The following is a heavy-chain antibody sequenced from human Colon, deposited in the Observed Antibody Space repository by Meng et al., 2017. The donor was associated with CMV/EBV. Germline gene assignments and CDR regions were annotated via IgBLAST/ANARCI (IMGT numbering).Heavy chain of an antibody. V-gene: IGHV3-48*03. Sequence: GESLKISCAASGFTLSNYEMQWVRQAPGKGLEWVAYISGSGNTIYYADSVKGRFTVSRDNAKNSLHLQMNSLRADDTGVYYCARIMFCSDTSCYSHYGMDVWGQGTTVTVSS. D-gene: IGHD2-2*02. CDR3: ARIMFCSDTSCYSHYGMDV. CDR2: ISGSGNTI. CDR1: GFTLSNYE. J-gene: IGHJ6*02.